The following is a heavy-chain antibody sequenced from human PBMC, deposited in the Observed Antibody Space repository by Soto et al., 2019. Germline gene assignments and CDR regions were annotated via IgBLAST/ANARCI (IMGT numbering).Heavy chain of an antibody. D-gene: IGHD3-22*01. J-gene: IGHJ4*02. Sequence: GASLKVACKASGYTFTSYGISWVRQAPGQGLEWMGWISAYNGNTNYAQKLQGRVTMTTDTSTSTAYMELRSLRSDDTAVYYCAGRQSPPEYDSCVYYPVAYGGQGPLFTVPS. CDR2: ISAYNGNT. V-gene: IGHV1-18*01. CDR3: AGRQSPPEYDSCVYYPVAY. CDR1: GYTFTSYG.